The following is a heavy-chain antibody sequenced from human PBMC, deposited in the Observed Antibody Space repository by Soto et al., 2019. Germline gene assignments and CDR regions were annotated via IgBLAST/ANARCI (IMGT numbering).Heavy chain of an antibody. V-gene: IGHV4-30-2*01. Sequence: SEALSPTRAVSGGSISSGGYSWGWIRQPPGKGLEWIGYIYHSGSTYYNPSLKSRVTISVDRSKNQFSLKLSSVTAADTAVYYCARDKITGLFDYWGQGTLVTVSS. CDR2: IYHSGST. CDR3: ARDKITGLFDY. D-gene: IGHD2-8*02. J-gene: IGHJ4*02. CDR1: GGSISSGGYS.